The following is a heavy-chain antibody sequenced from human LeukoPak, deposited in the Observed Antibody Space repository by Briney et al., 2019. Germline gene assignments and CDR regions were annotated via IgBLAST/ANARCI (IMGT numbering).Heavy chain of an antibody. CDR2: IRYDGSNK. D-gene: IGHD6-19*01. CDR3: AKDRRSGWYFDY. V-gene: IGHV3-30*02. Sequence: GGSLRLSCAASGFTFSSYGMHWVRQAPGKGLGWVAFIRYDGSNKYYADSVKGRFTISRDNSKNTLYLQMNSLRAEDTAVYYCAKDRRSGWYFDYWGQGTLVTVSS. CDR1: GFTFSSYG. J-gene: IGHJ4*02.